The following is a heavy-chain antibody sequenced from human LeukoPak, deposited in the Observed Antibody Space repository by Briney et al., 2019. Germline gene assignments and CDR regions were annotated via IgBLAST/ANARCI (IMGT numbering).Heavy chain of an antibody. CDR1: GGSVSSGGYF. D-gene: IGHD4-17*01. CDR3: ARDSDYGDYGRGTWFDP. Sequence: SETLSPTCSVSGGSVSSGGYFWSWIRQHPGKGLEWIGYIYYSGSTSYNPSLKSRLTISVDTSKNQFSLKLSSVTAADTAVYYCARDSDYGDYGRGTWFDPWGQGTLVTVSS. V-gene: IGHV4-31*03. J-gene: IGHJ5*02. CDR2: IYYSGST.